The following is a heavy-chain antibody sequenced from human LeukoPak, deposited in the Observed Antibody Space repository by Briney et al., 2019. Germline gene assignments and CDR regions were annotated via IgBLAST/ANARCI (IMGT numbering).Heavy chain of an antibody. CDR1: GYTFTNHG. CDR3: ARSYCSGGSCYADP. J-gene: IGHJ5*02. D-gene: IGHD2-15*01. V-gene: IGHV1-18*01. Sequence: ASVKVSCKASGYTFTNHGISWVRQAPGQGLEWMGWISTYNGNTNYAQRLQGRVTMTTDTSTTTAYMELRRLRSDDTAVYYCARSYCSGGSCYADPWGQGTLVTVSS. CDR2: ISTYNGNT.